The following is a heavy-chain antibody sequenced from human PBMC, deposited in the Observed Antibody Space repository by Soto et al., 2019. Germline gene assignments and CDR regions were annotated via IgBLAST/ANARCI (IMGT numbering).Heavy chain of an antibody. J-gene: IGHJ4*02. CDR2: IIPIFGTA. CDR3: ARGREMPTSKVEMATIGS. CDR1: GGTFSSYA. D-gene: IGHD5-12*01. Sequence: QVQLVQSGAEVKKPGSSVKVSCKASGGTFSSYAISWVRQAPGQGLEWMGGIIPIFGTANYAQKSQGRVTITADEATSTAYMVLSSLRSEDTAVYYCARGREMPTSKVEMATIGSWGQGNLVTVSS. V-gene: IGHV1-69*12.